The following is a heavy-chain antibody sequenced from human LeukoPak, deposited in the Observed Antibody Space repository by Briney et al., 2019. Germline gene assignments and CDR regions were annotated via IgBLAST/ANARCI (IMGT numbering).Heavy chain of an antibody. J-gene: IGHJ4*02. CDR2: INPSGGST. Sequence: ASVKVSCKASGYTFTSYYMHWVRQAPGQGLEWMGIINPSGGSTSYAQKFQGRVTMTRDTSTSTAYMELSSLRSEDTAVYYCARSIAVAGTVDYWGQGTLVTVSS. CDR3: ARSIAVAGTVDY. D-gene: IGHD6-19*01. CDR1: GYTFTSYY. V-gene: IGHV1-46*01.